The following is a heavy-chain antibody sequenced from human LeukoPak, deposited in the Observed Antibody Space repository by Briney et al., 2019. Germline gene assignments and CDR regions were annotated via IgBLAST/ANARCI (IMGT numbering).Heavy chain of an antibody. CDR1: GFTFSSYA. Sequence: PGGSLRLSCAASGFTFSSYAMSWVRQAPGKGLEWVSAISGSGGSTYYADSVEGRFTISRDNSKNTLYLQMNSLRAEDTAVYYCAKGPYDFWSGYCHYWGQGTLVTVSS. CDR3: AKGPYDFWSGYCHY. V-gene: IGHV3-23*01. D-gene: IGHD3-3*01. J-gene: IGHJ4*02. CDR2: ISGSGGST.